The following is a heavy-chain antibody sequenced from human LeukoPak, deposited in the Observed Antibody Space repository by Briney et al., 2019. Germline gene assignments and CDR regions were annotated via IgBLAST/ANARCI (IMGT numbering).Heavy chain of an antibody. CDR3: ASARFTIFGVVLDAFDI. V-gene: IGHV4-61*02. Sequence: SETLSLTCTVSGGSISSGSYYWSWIRQPAGKGLEWIGRIYTSGSTNYNSSLKSRVTISVDTSKNQFSLKLSSVTAADTAVYYCASARFTIFGVVLDAFDIWGQGTMVTVSS. CDR1: GGSISSGSYY. D-gene: IGHD3-3*01. CDR2: IYTSGST. J-gene: IGHJ3*02.